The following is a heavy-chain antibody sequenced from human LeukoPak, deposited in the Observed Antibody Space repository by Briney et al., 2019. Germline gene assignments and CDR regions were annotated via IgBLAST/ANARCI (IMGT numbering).Heavy chain of an antibody. V-gene: IGHV1-2*02. CDR1: GYTFTGYF. J-gene: IGHJ4*02. CDR2: INLNSGGT. Sequence: ASVKVSCKASGYTFTGYFMHWVRQAPGQGLEWMGWINLNSGGTNYAQKFQGRVTMTRDTSISTAYMELSRLKSDDTAVYYCARDIRRNNSSHIDYWGQGALVTVSS. CDR3: ARDIRRNNSSHIDY. D-gene: IGHD6-13*01.